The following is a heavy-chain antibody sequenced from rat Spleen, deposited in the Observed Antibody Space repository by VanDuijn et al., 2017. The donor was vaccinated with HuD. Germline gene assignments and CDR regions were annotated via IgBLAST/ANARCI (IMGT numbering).Heavy chain of an antibody. J-gene: IGHJ2*01. D-gene: IGHD3-2*01. CDR2: INSAGTT. CDR1: GHSITSSYR. Sequence: EVQLQESGPGLVKPSQSLSLTCSVTGHSITSSYRWNWIRKFPGNKLEWMGYINSAGTTTYNPSLKSRISITRDTSKNQFFVQVNSVTTEDTATYYCARDLSSHPHYFDYWGQGLLVTVSS. CDR3: ARDLSSHPHYFDY. V-gene: IGHV3-3*01.